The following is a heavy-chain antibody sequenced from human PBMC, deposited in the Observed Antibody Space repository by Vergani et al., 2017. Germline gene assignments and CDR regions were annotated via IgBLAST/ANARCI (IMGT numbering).Heavy chain of an antibody. V-gene: IGHV1-46*03. D-gene: IGHD3-16*01. CDR3: VIPGDDYRNMITDFLDY. Sequence: QVQLVQSGAEVGKPGASVKISCKASGYTFTAYYIHWVRQAPEQGLEWVGVISPDGFSTFYAQKFQGRVTITRDTSTSTVYVEVTSLRSDDTAVYYCVIPGDDYRNMITDFLDYWGQGSLVSVSS. J-gene: IGHJ4*02. CDR2: ISPDGFST. CDR1: GYTFTAYY.